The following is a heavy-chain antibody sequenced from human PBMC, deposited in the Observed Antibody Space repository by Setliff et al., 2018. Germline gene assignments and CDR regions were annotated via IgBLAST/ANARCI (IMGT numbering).Heavy chain of an antibody. D-gene: IGHD7-27*01. CDR3: VRDLHWGFDY. CDR2: IRNDGATT. Sequence: ASVKVSCKASGGTFSSYTISWVRQAPGKGLEWLSNIRNDGATTSYADSVKGRFTISRDNVKNSLFLQMNSLRAEDTAVYYCVRDLHWGFDYWGLGTPVTVSS. J-gene: IGHJ4*02. CDR1: GGTFSSYT. V-gene: IGHV3-48*01.